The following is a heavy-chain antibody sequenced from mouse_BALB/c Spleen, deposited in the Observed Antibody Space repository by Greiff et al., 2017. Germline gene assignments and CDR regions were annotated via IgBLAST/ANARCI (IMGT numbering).Heavy chain of an antibody. CDR1: GYTFTDYE. Sequence: QVQLQQSGAELVRPGASVTLSCKASGYTFTDYEMHWVKQTPVHGLEWIGAIDPETGGTTYNQKFKGKATLTADKSSSTAYMELRSLTSEDSAVYYCTLSTTVLAPHDYWGQGTTLTVSS. D-gene: IGHD1-1*01. CDR3: TLSTTVLAPHDY. J-gene: IGHJ2*01. V-gene: IGHV1-15*01. CDR2: IDPETGGT.